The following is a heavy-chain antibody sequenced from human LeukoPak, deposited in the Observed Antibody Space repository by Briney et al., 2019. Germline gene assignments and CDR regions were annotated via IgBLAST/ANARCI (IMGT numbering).Heavy chain of an antibody. CDR3: ARDTTVISPPSF. D-gene: IGHD1-14*01. CDR2: IIPFFDIT. CDR1: GGTFSNYA. J-gene: IGHJ4*02. V-gene: IGHV1-69*04. Sequence: ASVKVSCNLSGGTFSNYAISWVRQAPGQGLEWMGRIIPFFDITNYGQKFQGRVTFTADKSTATAYMELTSLRYEDTAIYYCARDTTVISPPSFWGRGTLVTVSS.